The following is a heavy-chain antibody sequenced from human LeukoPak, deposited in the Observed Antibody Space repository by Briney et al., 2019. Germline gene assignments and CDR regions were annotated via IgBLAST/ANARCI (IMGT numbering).Heavy chain of an antibody. D-gene: IGHD4-17*01. V-gene: IGHV3-23*01. CDR2: ISESGGST. Sequence: PGGSLRLSCAASGLTVSSNYMSWVRQAPGKGLEWVSGISESGGSTYYVDSVKGRFTISRDNSKNTVYLQMNSLRAEDTAIYYCAKGGVRPVTTGDYWGQGTLVTVSS. CDR1: GLTVSSNY. CDR3: AKGGVRPVTTGDY. J-gene: IGHJ4*02.